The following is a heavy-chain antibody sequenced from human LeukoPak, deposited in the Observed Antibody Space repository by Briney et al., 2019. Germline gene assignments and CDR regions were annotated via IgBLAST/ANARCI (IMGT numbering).Heavy chain of an antibody. V-gene: IGHV4-59*08. Sequence: SETLSLTCTVSDGSNYWTWIRQAPGRGLEWIAYIHYSGSPRYNPSLSSRVTLSIDTSKNQLSLNLNSVTAADTAVYYCARHSNWNAGVDWFDPWGQGSQVTVSS. D-gene: IGHD1-20*01. CDR3: ARHSNWNAGVDWFDP. CDR2: IHYSGSP. CDR1: DGSNY. J-gene: IGHJ5*02.